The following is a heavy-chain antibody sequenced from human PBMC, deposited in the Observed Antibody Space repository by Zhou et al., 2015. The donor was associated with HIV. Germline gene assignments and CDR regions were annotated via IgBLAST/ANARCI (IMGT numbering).Heavy chain of an antibody. D-gene: IGHD3-16*02. CDR1: GGTFSSYA. Sequence: QVQLVQSGAEVKKPGSSVKVSCKASGGTFSSYAISWVRQAPGQGLEWMGGIIPIFGTANYAQKFQGRVTITADESTSTAYMELSSLRSEDTAVYYCAREAYDYVWGSYRSIFDYWGQGTLVTVSS. CDR3: AREAYDYVWGSYRSIFDY. J-gene: IGHJ4*02. V-gene: IGHV1-69*12. CDR2: IIPIFGTA.